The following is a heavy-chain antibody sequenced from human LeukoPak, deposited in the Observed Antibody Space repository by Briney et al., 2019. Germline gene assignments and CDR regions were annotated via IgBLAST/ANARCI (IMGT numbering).Heavy chain of an antibody. CDR1: GGSFSGYY. Sequence: PSDTLSLTCAVYGGSFSGYYWSWIRHPPGKGLEWIGEINHSGSTNYNPSLKSRVTISVDTSKDQFSLKLSSVTAADTAVYYCARGPWGAARLHRFDPWGQGTLVTVSS. J-gene: IGHJ5*02. CDR2: INHSGST. V-gene: IGHV4-34*01. D-gene: IGHD6-6*01. CDR3: ARGPWGAARLHRFDP.